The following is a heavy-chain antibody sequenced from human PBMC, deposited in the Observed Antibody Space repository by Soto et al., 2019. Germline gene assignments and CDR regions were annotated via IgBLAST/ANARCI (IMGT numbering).Heavy chain of an antibody. J-gene: IGHJ4*02. CDR1: GGSISSGGYY. CDR2: IYYSGST. CDR3: ARGGYCSGGSCYSEYFDY. D-gene: IGHD2-15*01. Sequence: QVQLQESGPGLVKPSQTLSLTCTVSGGSISSGGYYWSWIRPHPGKGLEWIGYIYYSGSTYYNPSLKSRVTISVDTSKNQFFLKLSSVTAADTAVYYCARGGYCSGGSCYSEYFDYWGQGTLVTVSS. V-gene: IGHV4-31*03.